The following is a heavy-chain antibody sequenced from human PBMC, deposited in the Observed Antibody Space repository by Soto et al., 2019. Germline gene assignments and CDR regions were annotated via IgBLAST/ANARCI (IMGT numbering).Heavy chain of an antibody. CDR2: IYYSGST. CDR3: AREGLSGYDEYDWFDP. V-gene: IGHV4-31*03. Sequence: SETLSLTCTVSGGSISSGGYYWSWIRQHPGKGLEWIGYIYYSGSTYYNPSLKSRVTISVDTSKNQFSLKLSSVTAADTAVYYCAREGLSGYDEYDWFDPWGQGTLVTVSS. D-gene: IGHD5-12*01. CDR1: GGSISSGGYY. J-gene: IGHJ5*02.